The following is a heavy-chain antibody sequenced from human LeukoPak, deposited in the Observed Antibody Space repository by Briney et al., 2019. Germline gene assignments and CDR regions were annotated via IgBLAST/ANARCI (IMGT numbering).Heavy chain of an antibody. Sequence: GRSLRLSCVASGFTFSSYGMHWVRQAPGKGLEWVAVISYDGRNKHYPDSVKGRFTISRDISTDTLWLQMDSLRTEDTAVHYCAKGPLRGTAAAIDYWGQGTLVTVSS. CDR2: ISYDGRNK. V-gene: IGHV3-30*18. CDR3: AKGPLRGTAAAIDY. D-gene: IGHD2-2*01. J-gene: IGHJ4*02. CDR1: GFTFSSYG.